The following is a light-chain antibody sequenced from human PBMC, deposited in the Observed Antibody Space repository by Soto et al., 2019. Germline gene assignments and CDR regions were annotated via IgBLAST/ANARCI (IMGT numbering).Light chain of an antibody. CDR1: SSDVGGYNY. CDR2: EVS. V-gene: IGLV2-8*01. Sequence: QSALTQPPSASGSPGQSVTISCTGTSSDVGGYNYVSWYQQHPGKAPKLMIYEVSKRPSGVPDRFSGSKSGNTASLTVSGLQAEDEDDYYCSSYAGSNIVVFGGGTQLTVL. J-gene: IGLJ2*01. CDR3: SSYAGSNIVV.